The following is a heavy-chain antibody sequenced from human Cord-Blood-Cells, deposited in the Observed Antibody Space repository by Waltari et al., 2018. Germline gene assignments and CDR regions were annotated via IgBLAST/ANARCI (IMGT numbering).Heavy chain of an antibody. CDR1: GGSISSYY. D-gene: IGHD3-22*01. Sequence: QVQLQESGPGLVKPSETLSLTCTVSGGSISSYYWSWLRQPAGKGLEWIGRIYTSGSTNYNPSLKSRVTMSVDTSKNQFSLKLSSVTAADTAVYYCARDGDDSSGYYFDYWGQGTLVTVSS. V-gene: IGHV4-4*07. CDR3: ARDGDDSSGYYFDY. CDR2: IYTSGST. J-gene: IGHJ4*02.